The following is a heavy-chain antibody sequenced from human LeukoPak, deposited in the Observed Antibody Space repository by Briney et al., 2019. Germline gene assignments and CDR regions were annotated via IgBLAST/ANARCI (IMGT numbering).Heavy chain of an antibody. CDR2: TYYGGTN. CDR3: AYGSNSAADH. V-gene: IGHV4-39*01. Sequence: PSETLSLTCTVSGGSISSWTYYWGWIRQPPGKGLEWIGTTYYGGTNYYNPSLKSRVTISVDTSKNQFSLNLNSVTAADTAVYYCAYGSNSAADHWGQGTLVTVSS. J-gene: IGHJ4*02. CDR1: GGSISSWTYY. D-gene: IGHD4-23*01.